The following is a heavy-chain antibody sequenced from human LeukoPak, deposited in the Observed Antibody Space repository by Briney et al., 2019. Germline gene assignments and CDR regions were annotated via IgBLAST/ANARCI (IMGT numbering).Heavy chain of an antibody. D-gene: IGHD6-25*01. CDR1: GYTFTSYY. J-gene: IGHJ6*02. CDR2: INPSGGAP. Sequence: ASVKVSCKASGYTFTSYYMHWVRQAPGQGLEWMGMINPSGGAPSYAQKFQDRVTMTGDTSTSTAYMEVSSLRSEDTAVYYCARSSRGHFHYYYYGMDVWGQGTTVTVSS. CDR3: ARSSRGHFHYYYYGMDV. V-gene: IGHV1-46*01.